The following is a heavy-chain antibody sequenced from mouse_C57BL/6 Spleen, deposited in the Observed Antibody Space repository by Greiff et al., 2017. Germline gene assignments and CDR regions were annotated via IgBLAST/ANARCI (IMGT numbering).Heavy chain of an antibody. CDR1: GYAFSSSW. D-gene: IGHD1-1*01. V-gene: IGHV1-82*01. J-gene: IGHJ4*01. Sequence: VQVVESGPELVKPGASVKISCKASGYAFSSSWMNWVKQRPGKGLEWIGRIYPGDGDTNYNGKFKGKATLTADKSSSTAYMQLSSLTSEDSAVYFCARGYGSSYAMDYWGQGTSVTVSS. CDR3: ARGYGSSYAMDY. CDR2: IYPGDGDT.